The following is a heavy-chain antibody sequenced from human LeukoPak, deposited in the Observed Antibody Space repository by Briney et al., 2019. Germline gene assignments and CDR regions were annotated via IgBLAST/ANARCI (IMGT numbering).Heavy chain of an antibody. CDR1: GFTFSSYA. Sequence: PGGSLRLSCAASGFTFSSYAMSWVRQAPGKGLEWVSAISGSGGSTYYADPVKGRFTISRDNSKNTLYLQMNSLRAEDTAVYYCARVAQKFQKRSSGLFDIWGQGTMVTVSS. J-gene: IGHJ3*02. D-gene: IGHD3-22*01. CDR3: ARVAQKFQKRSSGLFDI. CDR2: ISGSGGST. V-gene: IGHV3-23*01.